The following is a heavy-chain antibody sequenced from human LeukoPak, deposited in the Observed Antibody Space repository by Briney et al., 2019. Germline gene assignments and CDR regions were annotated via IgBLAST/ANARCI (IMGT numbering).Heavy chain of an antibody. Sequence: VASVKVSCKASGYTFTGYYMHWVRQAPGQELEWMGRINPNSGGTNYAQKFQGRVTMTRDTSISTAYMELSRLRSEDTAVYYCARWLQFVSYFDYWGQGTLVTVSS. V-gene: IGHV1-2*06. CDR1: GYTFTGYY. CDR2: INPNSGGT. J-gene: IGHJ4*02. D-gene: IGHD5-24*01. CDR3: ARWLQFVSYFDY.